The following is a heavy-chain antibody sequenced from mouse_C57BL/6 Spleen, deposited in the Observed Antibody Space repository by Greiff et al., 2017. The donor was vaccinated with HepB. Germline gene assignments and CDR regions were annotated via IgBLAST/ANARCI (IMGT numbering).Heavy chain of an antibody. CDR3: ARDRGRSLYYFDY. Sequence: EVKVVESGGGLVKPGGSLKLSCAASGFTFSSYAMSWVRQTPEKRLEWVATISDGGSYTYYPDNVKGRFTISRDNAKNNLYLQMSHLKSEDTAMYYCARDRGRSLYYFDYWGQGTTLTVSS. CDR2: ISDGGSYT. V-gene: IGHV5-4*01. D-gene: IGHD3-1*01. CDR1: GFTFSSYA. J-gene: IGHJ2*01.